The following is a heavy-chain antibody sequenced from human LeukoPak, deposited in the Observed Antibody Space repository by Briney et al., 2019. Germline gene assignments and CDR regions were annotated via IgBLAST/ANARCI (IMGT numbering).Heavy chain of an antibody. CDR1: GGSISGYY. CDR2: INHSGST. V-gene: IGHV4-34*01. CDR3: ARRTMVRGVIWVPFDY. D-gene: IGHD3-10*01. Sequence: SETLSLTCAVYGGSISGYYWCCIRQPPGKGLEWIGEINHSGSTNYNPSLKSRVTISVDTSKNQFSLKLSSVTAADTAVYYCARRTMVRGVIWVPFDYWVQGTLVTDS. J-gene: IGHJ4*02.